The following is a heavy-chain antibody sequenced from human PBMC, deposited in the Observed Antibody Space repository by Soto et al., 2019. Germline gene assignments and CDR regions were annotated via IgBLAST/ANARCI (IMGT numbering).Heavy chain of an antibody. CDR1: GFTFSSYW. V-gene: IGHV3-7*01. J-gene: IGHJ4*02. Sequence: GGSLRLSCAASGFTFSSYWMSWVRQAPGKGLEWVANIKQDESEKYYEDSVKGRFTISRDNAKTSLYLQMNSLRAEDTVVYYCARGKVAGIPDYWGQGTLVTVSS. CDR2: IKQDESEK. CDR3: ARGKVAGIPDY. D-gene: IGHD6-19*01.